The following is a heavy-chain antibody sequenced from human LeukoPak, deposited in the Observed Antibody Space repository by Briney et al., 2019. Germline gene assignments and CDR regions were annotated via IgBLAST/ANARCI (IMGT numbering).Heavy chain of an antibody. V-gene: IGHV3-23*01. Sequence: PGGSLRLSCAASGFTFSSYAMSWVRQAPGKGLEWVSAISGSGGSTYYADSVKGRFTISRDNSKKTLYLQMNSLRAEDTAVYYCAKVPDLITIFGVVIPMRFDYWGQGTLVTVSS. CDR1: GFTFSSYA. J-gene: IGHJ4*02. CDR3: AKVPDLITIFGVVIPMRFDY. CDR2: ISGSGGST. D-gene: IGHD3-3*01.